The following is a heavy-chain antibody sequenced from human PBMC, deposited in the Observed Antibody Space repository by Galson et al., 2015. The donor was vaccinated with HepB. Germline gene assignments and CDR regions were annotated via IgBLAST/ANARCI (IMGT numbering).Heavy chain of an antibody. D-gene: IGHD1-1*01. CDR2: ISYSGNT. V-gene: IGHV4-31*03. Sequence: QVQLQESGPGLVKPSQTLSLTCSVSGGSISTSGYYWSWIRQHPRKGLEWIGYISYSGNTNHNPSLRSRVTISVDTSKNQFSLQLTSVTAADTAVYYCATNELYWGQGKLVTVSS. CDR1: GGSISTSGYY. J-gene: IGHJ4*02. CDR3: ATNELY.